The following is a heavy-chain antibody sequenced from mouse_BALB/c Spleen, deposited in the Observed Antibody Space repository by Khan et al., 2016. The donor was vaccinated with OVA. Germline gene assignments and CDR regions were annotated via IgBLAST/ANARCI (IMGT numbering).Heavy chain of an antibody. D-gene: IGHD1-1*02. V-gene: IGHV1-54*01. CDR1: GYAFTDYL. CDR3: ARGGYGSWAY. CDR2: INPGSGDI. Sequence: VQLQESGAELVRPGTSVKVSCKASGYAFTDYLIEWLQQRPGQGLEWIGLINPGSGDINYNEKFKGKATLTADKSSSTAYMQLSSQTSDDSAAYFYARGGYGSWAYWGQGTLVTDSA. J-gene: IGHJ3*01.